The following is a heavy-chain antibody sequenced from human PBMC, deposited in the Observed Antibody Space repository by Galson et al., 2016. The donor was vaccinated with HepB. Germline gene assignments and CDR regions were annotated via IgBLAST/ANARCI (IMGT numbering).Heavy chain of an antibody. J-gene: IGHJ3*01. CDR2: ISSSSRYT. V-gene: IGHV3-11*06. CDR3: ARDRFFVVAPAAGTFDV. D-gene: IGHD2-2*01. CDR1: GFTFSDYY. Sequence: SLRLSCAASGFTFSDYYMSWIRQAPGKGLEWVAYISSSSRYTNQADSVKGRFTISRDNAKSSLYLQLNRLRVEDTALYYCARDRFFVVAPAAGTFDVWGQGRMVTVSS.